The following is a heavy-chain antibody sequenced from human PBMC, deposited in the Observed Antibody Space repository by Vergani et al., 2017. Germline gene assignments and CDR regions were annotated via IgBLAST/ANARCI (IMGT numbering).Heavy chain of an antibody. CDR3: AKGGYYDFWSGYFDY. J-gene: IGHJ4*02. V-gene: IGHV3-9*01. Sequence: EVQLVESGGGLVQPGRSLRLSCAASGFTFDDYAMHWVRHAPGKGLEWVSGISWNSGSIAYADSVKGRFTISRDNAKNSLYLQMNSLRAEDTALYYCAKGGYYDFWSGYFDYWGQGTLVTVSS. CDR2: ISWNSGSI. D-gene: IGHD3-3*01. CDR1: GFTFDDYA.